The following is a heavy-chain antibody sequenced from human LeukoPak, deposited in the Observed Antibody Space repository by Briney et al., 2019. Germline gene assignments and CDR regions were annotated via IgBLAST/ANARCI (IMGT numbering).Heavy chain of an antibody. CDR3: ARGVIVVVMVFDY. Sequence: SETLSLTCTVSGGSISTSSYYWGWVRQPPGKGLEWIGNIFYSGSTYYSPSLKSRVTISLDTSRNQFSLKLSSVTAADTAVYYCARGVIVVVMVFDYWGQGTLVTVSS. D-gene: IGHD3-22*01. V-gene: IGHV4-39*07. J-gene: IGHJ4*02. CDR1: GGSISTSSYY. CDR2: IFYSGST.